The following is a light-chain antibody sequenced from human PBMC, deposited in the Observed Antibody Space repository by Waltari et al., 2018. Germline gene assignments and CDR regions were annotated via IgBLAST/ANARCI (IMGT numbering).Light chain of an antibody. V-gene: IGKV2-30*02. CDR2: KIS. Sequence: DVVMTQSPLSLPVTLGQPAPISCRSSQSLIHSNGNTYLNWFQQRPGQSPRRLIYKISNRDSGVPDRFSGSGSGTDFTLKISRVEAEDVGVYYCMQGTHPPQTFGGGTKVEIK. J-gene: IGKJ4*01. CDR3: MQGTHPPQT. CDR1: QSLIHSNGNTY.